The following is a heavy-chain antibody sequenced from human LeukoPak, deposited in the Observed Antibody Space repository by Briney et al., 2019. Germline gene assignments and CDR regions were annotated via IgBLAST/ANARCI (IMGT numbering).Heavy chain of an antibody. D-gene: IGHD4-17*01. Sequence: GGTLRLSCAASGFTFSSYWMHWVRQAPGKGLVSVSRINSDGSSTSYADSVKGRFTISRDNAKNTLYLQMNSLRAEDTAVYYCARDPVATVTTAFDYWGQGTLVTVSS. CDR3: ARDPVATVTTAFDY. CDR2: INSDGSST. V-gene: IGHV3-74*01. J-gene: IGHJ4*02. CDR1: GFTFSSYW.